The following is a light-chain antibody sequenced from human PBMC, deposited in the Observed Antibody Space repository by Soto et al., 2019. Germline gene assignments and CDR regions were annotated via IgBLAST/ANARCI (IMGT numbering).Light chain of an antibody. CDR1: SSDVGGYNY. J-gene: IGLJ2*01. CDR2: DVS. CDR3: SSYTTRAPVV. V-gene: IGLV2-14*03. Sequence: QSALTQPASVSGSPGQSITISCTGTSSDVGGYNYVSWYQHHPGKAPKLMIYDVSHRPSGVSNRFSGSKSGNTASLTISGVQDEDDASYYCSSYTTRAPVVFGGGTKLTVL.